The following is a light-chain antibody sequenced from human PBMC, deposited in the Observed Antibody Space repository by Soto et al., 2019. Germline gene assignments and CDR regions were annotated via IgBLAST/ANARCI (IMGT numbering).Light chain of an antibody. CDR2: EVT. CDR3: SSYTSSSTLV. J-gene: IGLJ1*01. V-gene: IGLV2-14*01. CDR1: SSDVGGYNY. Sequence: QSALTQPASVSGSPGQSITISCTGTSSDVGGYNYVSWYQQHPGKAPKLMIYEVTHRPSGVSNRFSGSKSGNTASLTISGLQAEDEADYYCSSYTSSSTLVFGTGTKLTVL.